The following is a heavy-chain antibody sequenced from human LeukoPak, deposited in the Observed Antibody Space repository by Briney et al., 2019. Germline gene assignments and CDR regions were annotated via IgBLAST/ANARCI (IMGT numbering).Heavy chain of an antibody. CDR3: ARGRVSSSTWYSTYYYFFYMDF. CDR1: GGSIRSNNHY. CDR2: VDHTGST. V-gene: IGHV4-61*03. J-gene: IGHJ6*03. Sequence: SETLSLTCAVSGGSIRSNNHYWGWIRQPPGKGLEWIGYVDHTGSTKFNPSLNGRVSISRDTSNNFFSLRLRSVTAADTAVYFCARGRVSSSTWYSTYYYFFYMDFWGKGTTVTVSS. D-gene: IGHD4-11*01.